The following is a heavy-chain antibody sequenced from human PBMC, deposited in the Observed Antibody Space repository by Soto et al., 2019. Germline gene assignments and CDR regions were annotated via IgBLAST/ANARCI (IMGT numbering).Heavy chain of an antibody. J-gene: IGHJ5*02. CDR1: GGTFSSYA. D-gene: IGHD6-19*01. CDR3: ARDGIAVAGTLRFDP. V-gene: IGHV1-69*13. CDR2: IIPILGTA. Sequence: SVKVSCKASGGTFSSYAISWVRQAPGQGLEWMGGIIPILGTANYAQKFQGRVTITADESTSTAYMELSSLRSEDTAVYYCARDGIAVAGTLRFDPWGQGTLVTVSS.